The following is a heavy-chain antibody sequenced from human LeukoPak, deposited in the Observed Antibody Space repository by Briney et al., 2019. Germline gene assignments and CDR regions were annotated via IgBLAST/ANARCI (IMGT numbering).Heavy chain of an antibody. CDR3: ATYLRSYYHGMDV. CDR2: ISGTGTTT. V-gene: IGHV3-23*01. J-gene: IGHJ6*02. Sequence: PGGSLRLSYAASGFTFSSYAMSWVRQAPGKGLEWVSAISGTGTTTHYADSVKGRFTSSRDNSKNTLYLQMNSLRAEDTAVYYCATYLRSYYHGMDVWGQGATVTVSS. D-gene: IGHD3-10*02. CDR1: GFTFSSYA.